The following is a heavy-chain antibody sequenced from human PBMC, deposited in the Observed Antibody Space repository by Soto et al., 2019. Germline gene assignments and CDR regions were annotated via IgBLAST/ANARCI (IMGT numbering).Heavy chain of an antibody. CDR2: ISSGGEYR. D-gene: IGHD6-13*01. J-gene: IGHJ5*02. Sequence: GGSLRLSCTASGFTFSSYNMNWVRQAPGKGLEWVSFISSGGEYRFYADSVKGRFNISRDNAKNSVYLHLNSLTAADTAVYYCTRDRQLVQDWFDPWGQGTLVTVSP. V-gene: IGHV3-21*01. CDR3: TRDRQLVQDWFDP. CDR1: GFTFSSYN.